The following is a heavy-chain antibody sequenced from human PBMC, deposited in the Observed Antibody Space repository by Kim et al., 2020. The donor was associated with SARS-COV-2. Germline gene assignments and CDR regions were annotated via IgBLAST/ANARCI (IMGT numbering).Heavy chain of an antibody. J-gene: IGHJ4*02. D-gene: IGHD3-16*01. V-gene: IGHV3-33*06. Sequence: GGSLRLSCAASGFTFSSYGMHWVRQAPGKGLEWVAVIWYDGSNKYYADSVKGRFTISRDNSKNTLYLQMNSLRAEDTAVYYCAKDVTRWVDNLGGIDYWGQGTLVTVSS. CDR1: GFTFSSYG. CDR2: IWYDGSNK. CDR3: AKDVTRWVDNLGGIDY.